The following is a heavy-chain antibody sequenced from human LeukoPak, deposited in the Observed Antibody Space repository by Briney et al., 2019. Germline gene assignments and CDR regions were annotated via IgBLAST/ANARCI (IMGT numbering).Heavy chain of an antibody. V-gene: IGHV4-61*02. CDR2: IYTSGST. CDR1: GGSISSGSYY. Sequence: SETLSLTCTVSGGSISSGSYYWSWIRQPAGTGLEWIGRIYTSGSTNYNPSLKSRVTISVDTSKNQFSLKLSSVTAADTAVYYYASQYSSGWVDYWGQGTLVTVSS. CDR3: ASQYSSGWVDY. D-gene: IGHD6-19*01. J-gene: IGHJ4*02.